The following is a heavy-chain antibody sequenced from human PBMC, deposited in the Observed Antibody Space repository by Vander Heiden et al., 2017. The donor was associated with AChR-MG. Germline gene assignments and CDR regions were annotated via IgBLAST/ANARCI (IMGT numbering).Heavy chain of an antibody. J-gene: IGHJ4*02. CDR1: GYSFTAYY. V-gene: IGHV1-2*02. CDR2: INPDTGGT. CDR3: ARDRGSYSDY. Sequence: QVQLGQSGAEVKKPGASVTVSCRAVGYSFTAYYLHWVRLAPGQGLEWMGWINPDTGGTTYAQKFQGRVTMTRDTSISTVYMELSRLTSDDTAVYYCARDRGSYSDYWGQGTLVTVSS. D-gene: IGHD1-26*01.